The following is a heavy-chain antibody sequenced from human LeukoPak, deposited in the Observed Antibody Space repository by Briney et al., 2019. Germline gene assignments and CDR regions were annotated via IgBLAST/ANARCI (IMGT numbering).Heavy chain of an antibody. D-gene: IGHD6-19*01. CDR1: GFTFNGYA. CDR3: AKAGIGVVGYFDY. J-gene: IGHJ4*02. V-gene: IGHV3-23*01. Sequence: AGGSLRLSCAASGFTFNGYAMSWVRQAPGKGLEWVSAIRGSGGGTYYADSVKGRFTISRDNSKNTLYLQMNSLRDEDTALYYCAKAGIGVVGYFDYWGQGTLVTVSS. CDR2: IRGSGGGT.